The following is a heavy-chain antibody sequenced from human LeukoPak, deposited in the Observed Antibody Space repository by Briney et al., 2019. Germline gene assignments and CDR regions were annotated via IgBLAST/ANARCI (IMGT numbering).Heavy chain of an antibody. J-gene: IGHJ5*02. D-gene: IGHD4-11*01. CDR2: ISSSGSTI. V-gene: IGHV3-11*04. Sequence: GGSLRLSCAASGFTFSDYYMSWIRQAPGKGLEWVSYISSSGSTIYYADSVKGRFTISRDNAKNSLYLQMNSLRAEDTAVYYCARDWVTVTTDRFDPWGQGTLVTVSS. CDR1: GFTFSDYY. CDR3: ARDWVTVTTDRFDP.